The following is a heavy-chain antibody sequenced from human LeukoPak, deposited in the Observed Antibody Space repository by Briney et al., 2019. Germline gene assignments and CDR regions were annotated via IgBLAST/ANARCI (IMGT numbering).Heavy chain of an antibody. CDR2: INHSGST. CDR3: ARARIAAAPKYYYSMDV. J-gene: IGHJ6*03. CDR1: GGSFSGYY. V-gene: IGHV4-34*01. Sequence: SETLSLTCAVYGGSFSGYYWSWIRQPPGKGLEWIGEINHSGSTNYNPSLKSRVTISVDTSKNQFSLKLSSVTAADTAVYYCARARIAAAPKYYYSMDVWGKGTTVTVSS. D-gene: IGHD6-13*01.